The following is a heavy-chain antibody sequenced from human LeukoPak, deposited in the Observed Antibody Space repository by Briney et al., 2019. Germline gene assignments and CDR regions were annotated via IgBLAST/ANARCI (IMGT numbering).Heavy chain of an antibody. CDR3: AREGAYGSGSYYNWGIY. V-gene: IGHV3-53*01. D-gene: IGHD3-10*01. Sequence: PGGSLRLSCAAPGLTVSGNYMRLVRQAPGKGLEWVSTIYSGGSGANTYYADSVKGRFTISRDNAKNSLYLQMNSLRAEDTAVYYCAREGAYGSGSYYNWGIYWGQGTLVTVSS. J-gene: IGHJ4*02. CDR2: IYSGGSGANT. CDR1: GLTVSGNY.